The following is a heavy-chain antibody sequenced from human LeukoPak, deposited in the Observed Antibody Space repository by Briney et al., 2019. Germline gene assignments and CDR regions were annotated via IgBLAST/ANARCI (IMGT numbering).Heavy chain of an antibody. Sequence: SVKVSCKASGGTFSSYAISWVRQAPGQGLEWMGGIIPIFGTANYAQKFQGRATITAEKSTSTAYMQLSMLTSEATAVYYCWRGPVDTTMIVYYYYYGMDVWGKGTTVTVSS. CDR1: GGTFSSYA. J-gene: IGHJ6*04. CDR3: WRGPVDTTMIVYYYYYGMDV. CDR2: IIPIFGTA. V-gene: IGHV1-69*06. D-gene: IGHD5-18*01.